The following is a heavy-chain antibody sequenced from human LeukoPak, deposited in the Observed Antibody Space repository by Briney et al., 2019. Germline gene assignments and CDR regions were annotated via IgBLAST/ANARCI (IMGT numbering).Heavy chain of an antibody. CDR2: IYHSGST. V-gene: IGHV4-38-2*02. D-gene: IGHD1-26*01. CDR1: GHSISSGYY. J-gene: IGHJ4*02. CDR3: ARERVGATDY. Sequence: SETLSLTCTVSGHSISSGYYWGWIRQPPVKGLEWIGSIYHSGSTYYNPSLKSRVTISVDTSKNQFSLKLSSVTAADTAVYYCARERVGATDYWGQGTLVTVSS.